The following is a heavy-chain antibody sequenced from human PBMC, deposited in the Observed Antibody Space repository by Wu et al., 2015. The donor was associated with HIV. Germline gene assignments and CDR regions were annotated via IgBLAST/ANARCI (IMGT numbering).Heavy chain of an antibody. D-gene: IGHD3-10*01. Sequence: QVQLVQSGAEVKKPGASVKVSCKASGYTFTSYGISWVRQAPGQGLEWMGWISAYNGNTNYAQKLQGRVTMTTDTSTSTAYMELRSLRSDDTAVYYCARDGDVGGFGELVSNGGLATWGQGTLVTVSS. J-gene: IGHJ4*02. CDR2: ISAYNGNT. V-gene: IGHV1-18*01. CDR3: ARDGDVGGFGELVSNGGLAT. CDR1: GYTFTSYG.